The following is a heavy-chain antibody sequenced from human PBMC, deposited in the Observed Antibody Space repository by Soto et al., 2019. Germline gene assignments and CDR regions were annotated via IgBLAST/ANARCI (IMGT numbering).Heavy chain of an antibody. CDR1: GFTFSSYG. Sequence: GGSLILSCAASGFTFSSYGMHWVRQAPGKGLEWVAVIWYDGSNKYYADSVKGRFTISRDNSKNTLYLQMNSLRAEDTAVYYCARGLYYDILTGPKGVAFDIWGQGTMVTVSS. CDR3: ARGLYYDILTGPKGVAFDI. V-gene: IGHV3-33*01. D-gene: IGHD3-9*01. J-gene: IGHJ3*02. CDR2: IWYDGSNK.